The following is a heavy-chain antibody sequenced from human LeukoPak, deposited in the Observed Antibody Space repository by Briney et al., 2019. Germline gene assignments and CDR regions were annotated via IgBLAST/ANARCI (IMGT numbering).Heavy chain of an antibody. Sequence: LRLSCAASGFTFSSYAMSWVRQAPGKGLGWVSGISWNSGSIGYADSVKGRFTISRDNAKNSLYLQMNSLRAEDTALYYCAKGPTVTTLYYFDYWGQGTLVTVSS. J-gene: IGHJ4*02. CDR3: AKGPTVTTLYYFDY. V-gene: IGHV3-9*01. CDR2: ISWNSGSI. D-gene: IGHD4-17*01. CDR1: GFTFSSYA.